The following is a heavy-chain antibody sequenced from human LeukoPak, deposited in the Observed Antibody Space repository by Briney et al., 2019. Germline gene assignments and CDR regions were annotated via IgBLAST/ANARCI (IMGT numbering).Heavy chain of an antibody. V-gene: IGHV4-61*08. D-gene: IGHD6-13*01. J-gene: IGHJ4*02. CDR1: GASISSGGYY. Sequence: SQTLSLTCTVSGASISSGGYYWSWIRQPPGKGLEWIGYIYYSGSTNYNPSLKSRVTISVDTSKNQFSLKLSSVTAADTAVYYCARDSIAAAGPFDYWGQGTLVTVSS. CDR3: ARDSIAAAGPFDY. CDR2: IYYSGST.